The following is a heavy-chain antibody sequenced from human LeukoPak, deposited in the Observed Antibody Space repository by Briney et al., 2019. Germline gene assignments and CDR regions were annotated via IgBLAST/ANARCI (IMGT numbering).Heavy chain of an antibody. CDR3: AKDRNTYDFWSGYAY. Sequence: GGSLRLSCAASGFTFSSYSMNWVRQAPGKGLEWVSSISSSSSYIYYADSVKGRFTISRDNAKNSLYLQMNSLRAEDTAVYYCAKDRNTYDFWSGYAYWGQGTLVTVSS. J-gene: IGHJ4*02. V-gene: IGHV3-21*01. CDR2: ISSSSSYI. CDR1: GFTFSSYS. D-gene: IGHD3-3*01.